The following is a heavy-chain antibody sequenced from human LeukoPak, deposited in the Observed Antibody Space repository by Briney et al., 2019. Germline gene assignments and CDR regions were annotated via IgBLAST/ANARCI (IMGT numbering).Heavy chain of an antibody. Sequence: GGSLRLSCAASGFTFSSYSRNWVRQAPGKGLEWVSSISTISSYIYYADSVKGRFTISRDNAKNSLYLQMNSLRAEDTAVYYCASQAARQSYWGQGTLVTVSS. V-gene: IGHV3-21*01. CDR3: ASQAARQSY. CDR1: GFTFSSYS. J-gene: IGHJ4*02. CDR2: ISTISSYI. D-gene: IGHD6-6*01.